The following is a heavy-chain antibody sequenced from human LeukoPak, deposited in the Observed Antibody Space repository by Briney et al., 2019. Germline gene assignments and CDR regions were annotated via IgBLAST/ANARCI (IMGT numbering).Heavy chain of an antibody. V-gene: IGHV1-46*01. D-gene: IGHD3-22*01. J-gene: IGHJ4*02. Sequence: ASVKVSCKASGYTFTSYYMHWVRQAPGQGLEWMGIINPSGSSTSYAQKFQGRVTMTRDMSTSTVYMELSSLRSEDTAVYYCARDRGTMIVVAPGVFDYWGQGTLVTVSS. CDR1: GYTFTSYY. CDR2: INPSGSST. CDR3: ARDRGTMIVVAPGVFDY.